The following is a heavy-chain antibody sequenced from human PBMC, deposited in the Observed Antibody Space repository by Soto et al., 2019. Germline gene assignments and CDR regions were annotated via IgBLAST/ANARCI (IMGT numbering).Heavy chain of an antibody. J-gene: IGHJ4*02. CDR2: INPNSGGT. D-gene: IGHD2-2*01. CDR3: ARVVVVPAAMPVDFDY. CDR1: GYTFTGYY. V-gene: IGHV1-2*04. Sequence: ASVKVSCKASGYTFTGYYMHWVRQAPGQGLEWMGWINPNSGGTNYAQKFQGWVTMTRDTSISTAYMELSRLRSDDTAVYYCARVVVVPAAMPVDFDYWGQGTLVTVSS.